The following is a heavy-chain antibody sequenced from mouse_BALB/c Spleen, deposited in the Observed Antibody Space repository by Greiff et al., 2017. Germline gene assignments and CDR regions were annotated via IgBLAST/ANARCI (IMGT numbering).Heavy chain of an antibody. CDR1: GYTFTSYW. V-gene: IGHV1S81*02. CDR2: INPSNGRT. CDR3: AKTAGYFDY. Sequence: QVQLQQPGAELVKPGASVKLSCKASGYTFTSYWMHWVKQRPGQGLEWIGEINPSNGRTNYNEKFKSKATLTVDKSSSTAYMQLSSLTSEDSAVYYCAKTAGYFDYWGPGTTLTVSS. D-gene: IGHD4-1*01. J-gene: IGHJ2*01.